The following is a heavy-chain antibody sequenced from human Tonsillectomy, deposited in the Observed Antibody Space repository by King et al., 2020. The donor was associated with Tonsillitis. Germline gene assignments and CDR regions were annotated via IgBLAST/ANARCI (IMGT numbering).Heavy chain of an antibody. D-gene: IGHD3-22*01. Sequence: VQLVESGGGLVQPGGSLRLSCAASGFIFSSYWMSWVRQAPGKGLEWVANIKQDGSEKYYVDSVKGRFTITRDNAKNSLYLQMNSLRAEDTAVYYCARAAYYYDSSGYFDYWGQGPLVTVSS. CDR1: GFIFSSYW. CDR2: IKQDGSEK. CDR3: ARAAYYYDSSGYFDY. V-gene: IGHV3-7*03. J-gene: IGHJ4*02.